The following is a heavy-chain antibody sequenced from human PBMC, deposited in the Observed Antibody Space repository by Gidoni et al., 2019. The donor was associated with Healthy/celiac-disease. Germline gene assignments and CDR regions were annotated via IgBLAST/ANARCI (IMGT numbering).Heavy chain of an antibody. CDR1: GFTFSSYA. V-gene: IGHV3-30-3*01. D-gene: IGHD2-21*01. CDR2: ISYDGSNK. Sequence: VQLVESGGGVVQPGRSLRLSCVASGFTFSSYAMHWVRQAPGKGLVWVAVISYDGSNKYYADSVKGRFTISRDNSKNTLYLQMNSLRAEDTAVYYCARDKSVASDAFDIWGQGTMVTVSS. CDR3: ARDKSVASDAFDI. J-gene: IGHJ3*02.